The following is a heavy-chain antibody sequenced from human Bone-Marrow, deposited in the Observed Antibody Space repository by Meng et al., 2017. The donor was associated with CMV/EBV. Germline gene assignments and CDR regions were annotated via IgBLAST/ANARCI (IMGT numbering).Heavy chain of an antibody. CDR3: ARWGGAAFDI. D-gene: IGHD1-26*01. V-gene: IGHV4-59*01. CDR1: GGSISSYY. J-gene: IGHJ3*02. CDR2: IYYSGST. Sequence: GSLRLSCTVSGGSISSYYWSWIRQPPGKGLEWIGYIYYSGSTNYNPSLKSRVTISVDTSNNPFSLKLSSVTAADTAVYYCARWGGAAFDIWGQGTMVTVSS.